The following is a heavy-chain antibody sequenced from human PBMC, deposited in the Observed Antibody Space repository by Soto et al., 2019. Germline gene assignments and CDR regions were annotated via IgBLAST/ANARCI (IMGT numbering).Heavy chain of an antibody. CDR2: ISSTTNYI. V-gene: IGHV3-21*01. CDR1: GFTFTRYS. J-gene: IGHJ4*02. CDR3: ARESEDLTSNLDY. Sequence: GGSLRLSCAASGFTFTRYSMNWVRQAPGKGLEWVSSISSTTNYIYYADSMKGRFTVSRDNAKNPVYLDMNRLSAEDTAVYYCARESEDLTSNLDYWGQGTLVTVSS.